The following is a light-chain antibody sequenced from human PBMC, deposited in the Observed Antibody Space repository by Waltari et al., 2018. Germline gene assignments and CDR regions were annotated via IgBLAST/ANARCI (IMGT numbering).Light chain of an antibody. CDR1: QSISRN. CDR3: QQYNNWRT. V-gene: IGKV3-15*01. J-gene: IGKJ2*01. CDR2: GAS. Sequence: EIFMTLPPPTLSVSPAERAPCSCRASQSISRNLAWYQQKPGQAPRLLIYGASTRATGIPARFSGSGSGTEFTLTISSLQSEDFAVYYCQQYNNWRTFGQGTKLEIK.